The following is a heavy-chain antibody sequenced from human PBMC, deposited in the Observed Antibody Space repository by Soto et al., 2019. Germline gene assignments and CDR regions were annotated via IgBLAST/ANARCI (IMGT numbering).Heavy chain of an antibody. Sequence: EVQLLQSGRGWVQPGGSLRLSCAASGFTFSKYAMAWVRQAPGKGLEWVSSISGSGVIKYYADSVQGRFTISRDNSNNTLSVQMNSLRVEDTAIYYCAKDLTSMVRVVLPSPWGQGILVTVSS. V-gene: IGHV3-23*01. CDR2: ISGSGVIK. J-gene: IGHJ5*02. D-gene: IGHD3-10*01. CDR3: AKDLTSMVRVVLPSP. CDR1: GFTFSKYA.